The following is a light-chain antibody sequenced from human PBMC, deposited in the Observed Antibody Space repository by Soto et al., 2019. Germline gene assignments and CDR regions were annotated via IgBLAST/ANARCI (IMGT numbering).Light chain of an antibody. CDR2: AAS. CDR1: QAINNY. V-gene: IGKV1-27*01. J-gene: IGKJ4*01. Sequence: DIQMTQSPSSLSASVGDRVTITCRASQAINNYLAWYQQKPGKVPTLLISAASTLQTGVPSRFSGSGSGTVFPLTISSLQPEDVATYYCQKFNAFPTFGGGTKVEI. CDR3: QKFNAFPT.